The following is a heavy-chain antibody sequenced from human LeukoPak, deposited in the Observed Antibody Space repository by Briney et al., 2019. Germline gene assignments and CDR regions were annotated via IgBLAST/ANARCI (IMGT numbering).Heavy chain of an antibody. CDR2: IWYDGSNK. D-gene: IGHD2-15*01. V-gene: IGHV3-33*01. Sequence: GRSLRFSCAASGFTFSSYGMHWVRQAPGKGLEWVAVIWYDGSNKYYADSVKGRFTISRDNSKNTLYLQMNSLRAEDTAVYYCARDRAPHCSGGSGYFGFYYYYYGMDVWGQGTTVTVSS. J-gene: IGHJ6*02. CDR3: ARDRAPHCSGGSGYFGFYYYYYGMDV. CDR1: GFTFSSYG.